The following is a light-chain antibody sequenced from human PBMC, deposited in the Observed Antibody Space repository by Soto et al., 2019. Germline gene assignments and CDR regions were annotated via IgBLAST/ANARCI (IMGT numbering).Light chain of an antibody. Sequence: SYELTQPPSMSVAPGQTARITCGGNNFGSKSVHWYQQKPGQAPVLVVYDDSDRPSGIPERFSGFNSRNTATLTITRVEAGDEADYYCQVWDSSSDHYVFGTGTKVTVL. CDR3: QVWDSSSDHYV. J-gene: IGLJ1*01. CDR1: NFGSKS. V-gene: IGLV3-21*02. CDR2: DDS.